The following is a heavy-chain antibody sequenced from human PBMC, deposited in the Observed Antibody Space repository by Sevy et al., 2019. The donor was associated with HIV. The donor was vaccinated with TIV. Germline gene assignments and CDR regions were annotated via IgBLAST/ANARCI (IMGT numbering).Heavy chain of an antibody. J-gene: IGHJ3*01. V-gene: IGHV3-23*01. CDR3: AKALNPALESMLEVNLRSQKGFDV. Sequence: GGSRRLSCAASGFTFNTHAMNWVRQAPGKGLEWVSVISGPSYGTNYADSVKGRFTFSRDNSKNTLFLQMNSLRDDDTAVYYCAKALNPALESMLEVNLRSQKGFDVWGQGTMVTVSS. CDR2: ISGPSYGT. CDR1: GFTFNTHA. D-gene: IGHD3-22*01.